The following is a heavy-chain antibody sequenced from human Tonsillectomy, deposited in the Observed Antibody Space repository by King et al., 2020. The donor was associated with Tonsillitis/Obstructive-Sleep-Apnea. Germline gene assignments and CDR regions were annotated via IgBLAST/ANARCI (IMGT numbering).Heavy chain of an antibody. CDR3: ARDGAQYYDFWSGYYYYYYMDV. CDR1: GFTFSSYA. D-gene: IGHD3-3*01. Sequence: VQLVESGGGVVQPGRSLRLSCAASGFTFSSYAMHWVRQAPGKGLEWVAVISYDGSNKYYADSVKGRFTISRDSSKNTLYLQMNSLRAEDTAVYYCARDGAQYYDFWSGYYYYYYMDVWGKGTTVTVSS. V-gene: IGHV3-30*01. J-gene: IGHJ6*03. CDR2: ISYDGSNK.